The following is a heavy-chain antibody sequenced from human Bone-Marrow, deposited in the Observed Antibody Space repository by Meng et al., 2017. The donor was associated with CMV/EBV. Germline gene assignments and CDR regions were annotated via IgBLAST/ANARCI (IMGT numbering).Heavy chain of an antibody. CDR1: GFTFSSYE. Sequence: GESLKISCAASGFTFSSYEMNWVRQAPGKGLEWVSYISSSGSAIYYADSVRGRFTISRDNAKNTLYLQMHSLRAEATAVYYCAREDSSGLYYFDYWGQGTLVTVSS. CDR2: ISSSGSAI. V-gene: IGHV3-48*03. D-gene: IGHD3-22*01. CDR3: AREDSSGLYYFDY. J-gene: IGHJ4*02.